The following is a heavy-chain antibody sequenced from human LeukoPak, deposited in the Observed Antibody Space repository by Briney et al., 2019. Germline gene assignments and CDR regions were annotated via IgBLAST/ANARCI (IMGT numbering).Heavy chain of an antibody. CDR2: SYSGGST. J-gene: IGHJ4*02. CDR3: ARLYCSGGSCHFDY. CDR1: GFTVSSNY. D-gene: IGHD2-15*01. Sequence: GESLRLSCAASGFTVSSNYMSWVRQAPGKGLGWVSVSYSGGSTYYADTVKGRFTISRDNSKNTLYLQMNRLRAEDTAVYYCARLYCSGGSCHFDYWGQGTLVTVSS. V-gene: IGHV3-53*01.